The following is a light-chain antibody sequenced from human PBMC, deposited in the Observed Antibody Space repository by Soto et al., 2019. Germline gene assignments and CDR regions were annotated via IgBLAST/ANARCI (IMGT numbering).Light chain of an antibody. CDR2: DAS. CDR3: QHRNTWPTSIT. CDR1: QSVGGH. Sequence: EIVLTQSPATLSLSPGERATLSCRASQSVGGHLAWYQQKPGQAPRLLIYDASDRATGIPARFSGSGSETDFTLTISSLEPDDFSVYYCQHRNTWPTSITFGQGTRLEIK. J-gene: IGKJ5*01. V-gene: IGKV3-11*01.